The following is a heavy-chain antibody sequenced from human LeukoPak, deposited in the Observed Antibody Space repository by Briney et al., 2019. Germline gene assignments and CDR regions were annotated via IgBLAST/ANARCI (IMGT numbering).Heavy chain of an antibody. V-gene: IGHV4-4*09. Sequence: SETLSLTCTVSGGSISSYYWSWIRQPPGKGLEWNGYIYTSGSTNYNPSLKSRVTISVDTSKNQFSLKLSSVTAADTAVYYCARSFDYLLFDYWGQGTLVTVSS. CDR3: ARSFDYLLFDY. J-gene: IGHJ4*02. D-gene: IGHD2/OR15-2a*01. CDR1: GGSISSYY. CDR2: IYTSGST.